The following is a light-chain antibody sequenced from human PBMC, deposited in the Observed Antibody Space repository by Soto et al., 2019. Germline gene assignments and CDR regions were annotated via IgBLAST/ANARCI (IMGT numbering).Light chain of an antibody. J-gene: IGLJ1*01. CDR3: SSFTSSTTYV. V-gene: IGLV2-14*01. CDR2: NVN. Sequence: QFVLTQSASVSGSPGQSITISCTGTSSDVGNYNYVSWYQQHPGEVPKLIIFNVNNRPSGVSTRFSSSKSGNPASLTISGLQAEDEADYYCSSFTSSTTYVFGTGTKV. CDR1: SSDVGNYNY.